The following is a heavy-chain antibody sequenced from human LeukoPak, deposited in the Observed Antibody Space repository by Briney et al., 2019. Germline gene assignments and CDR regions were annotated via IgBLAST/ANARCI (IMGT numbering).Heavy chain of an antibody. CDR2: INHSGST. CDR1: GGSFSGYY. Sequence: SETLSLTCAVYGGSFSGYYWSWIRQPPGKGLEWIGEINHSGSTNYNPSLKSRVTISVDTSKNQLSLKLSSVTAADTAVYYCARGLLAAAGAEYFQHWGQGTLVTVSS. CDR3: ARGLLAAAGAEYFQH. J-gene: IGHJ1*01. V-gene: IGHV4-34*01. D-gene: IGHD6-13*01.